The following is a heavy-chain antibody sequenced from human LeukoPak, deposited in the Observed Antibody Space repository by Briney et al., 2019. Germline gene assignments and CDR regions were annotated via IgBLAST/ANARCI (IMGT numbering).Heavy chain of an antibody. Sequence: PGGSLRLSCAASGFTFSSYAMHWVRQAPGKGLEWVAVISYDGSNKYYADSVKGRFTISRDNSKNTLYLQMNSLRAEDTAVYYCARDTYYDFWSGYFPYYYYYGMDVWGQGTTVTVSS. CDR3: ARDTYYDFWSGYFPYYYYYGMDV. D-gene: IGHD3-3*01. CDR1: GFTFSSYA. J-gene: IGHJ6*02. CDR2: ISYDGSNK. V-gene: IGHV3-30-3*01.